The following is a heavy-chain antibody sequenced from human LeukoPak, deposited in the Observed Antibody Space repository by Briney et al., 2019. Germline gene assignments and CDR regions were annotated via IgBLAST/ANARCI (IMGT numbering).Heavy chain of an antibody. CDR3: ARLLSIADAFDI. CDR1: GGSISSSSYY. J-gene: IGHJ3*02. V-gene: IGHV4-39*01. Sequence: SSETLSLTCTVSGGSISSSSYYWGWIRQPPGKGLEWIGSIYYSGSTYYNPSLKSRVTISVDTSKNQFSLKLSSVTAADTAIYYCARLLSIADAFDIWGQGTLVTVSP. CDR2: IYYSGST. D-gene: IGHD2/OR15-2a*01.